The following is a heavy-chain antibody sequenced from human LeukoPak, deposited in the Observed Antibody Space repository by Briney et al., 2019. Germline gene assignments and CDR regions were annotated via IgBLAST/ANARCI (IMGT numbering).Heavy chain of an antibody. CDR3: AREKYGDYPAPDY. J-gene: IGHJ4*02. Sequence: SQTLSLTYAISGDRVSSNSVAWNWIRQSPSRGLDWLGRTYYRSKWYNDYAVSVKSRIIINADTSKKQFSLHLKSVTPEDTAVYYCAREKYGDYPAPDYWGQGTLVTVSS. D-gene: IGHD4-17*01. CDR2: TYYRSKWYN. V-gene: IGHV6-1*01. CDR1: GDRVSSNSVA.